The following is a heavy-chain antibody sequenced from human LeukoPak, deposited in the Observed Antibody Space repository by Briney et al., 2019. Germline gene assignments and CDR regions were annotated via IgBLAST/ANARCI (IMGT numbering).Heavy chain of an antibody. J-gene: IGHJ4*02. V-gene: IGHV3-48*01. CDR3: AKDPLGFCTRATCRYLDS. CDR1: AFTFSSYT. CDR2: ISSSSSTI. D-gene: IGHD2-8*01. Sequence: PGGSLRLSCAASAFTFSSYTMTWVRQAPGKGLEWVSHISSSSSTIHYADSVKGRFTISRDNAKNSLYLQMNSLRAEDTAVYYCAKDPLGFCTRATCRYLDSWGQGTLVTVSS.